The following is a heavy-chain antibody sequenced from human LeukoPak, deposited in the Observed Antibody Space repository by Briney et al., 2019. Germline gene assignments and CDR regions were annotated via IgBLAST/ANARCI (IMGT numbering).Heavy chain of an antibody. J-gene: IGHJ3*02. V-gene: IGHV4-59*01. CDR1: GGSISSYY. Sequence: SETLSLTCTVSGGSISSYYWSWIRQPPGKGLEWIGYIYYSGSTNYNPSLKSRVTISVDTSKYQFSLKLSSVTAADTAVYYCAREEQLVYDAFDIWGQGTMVTVSS. CDR3: AREEQLVYDAFDI. CDR2: IYYSGST. D-gene: IGHD6-13*01.